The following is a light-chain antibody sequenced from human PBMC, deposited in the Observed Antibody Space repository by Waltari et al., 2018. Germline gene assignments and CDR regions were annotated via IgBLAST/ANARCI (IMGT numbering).Light chain of an antibody. CDR1: QYIGKY. CDR2: AAS. Sequence: IQMTQSPSSLSPSVGDRITITCRASQYIGKYLNWYQHQPGKAPKLLIYAASTLESGVPSRFSGSGSWTDFTLTISNVQPEDFATYYCQHAYSIPFTFGPGTKVHI. CDR3: QHAYSIPFT. V-gene: IGKV1-39*01. J-gene: IGKJ3*01.